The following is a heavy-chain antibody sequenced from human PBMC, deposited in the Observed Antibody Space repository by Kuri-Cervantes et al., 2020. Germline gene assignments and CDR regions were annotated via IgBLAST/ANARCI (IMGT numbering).Heavy chain of an antibody. CDR3: ARDFRLLWFGELSAIDY. V-gene: IGHV3-48*03. D-gene: IGHD3-10*01. J-gene: IGHJ4*02. CDR1: GFAFGGYE. CDR2: ISDGGTTI. Sequence: GGSLRLSCAGTGFAFGGYEMNWVHQAPGKGLEWLSCISDGGTTIYYADSLKGRFTISRDNAQNSLYLQMNSLRAEDTAVYYCARDFRLLWFGELSAIDYWGQGTLVTVSS.